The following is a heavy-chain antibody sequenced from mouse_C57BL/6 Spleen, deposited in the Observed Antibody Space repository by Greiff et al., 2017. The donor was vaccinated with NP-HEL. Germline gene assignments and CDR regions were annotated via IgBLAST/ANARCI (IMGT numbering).Heavy chain of an antibody. CDR2: INPSTGGT. CDR1: GYSFTGYY. Sequence: EVQLQQSGPELVKPGASVKISCKASGYSFTGYYMNWVKQSPEKSLEWIGEINPSTGGTTYNQKFKAKATLTVDKSSSTAYMQLKSLTSEDSAVYYCARTGTALYYFDYWGQGTTLTVAS. V-gene: IGHV1-42*01. J-gene: IGHJ2*01. D-gene: IGHD4-1*01. CDR3: ARTGTALYYFDY.